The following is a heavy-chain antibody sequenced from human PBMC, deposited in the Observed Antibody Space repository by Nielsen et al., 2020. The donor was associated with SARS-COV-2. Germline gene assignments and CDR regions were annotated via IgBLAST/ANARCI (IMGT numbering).Heavy chain of an antibody. CDR1: GFTFSNAW. CDR3: TTDRLVGRRALDY. Sequence: GESLKISCAASGFTFSNAWMSWVRQAPGKGLEWVGRIKSKTDGGTTDYAAPVKGRFTISRDDSKNTLYLQMNSLKTEDTAVYYCTTDRLVGRRALDYWGQGTLVTVSS. CDR2: IKSKTDGGTT. D-gene: IGHD6-6*01. V-gene: IGHV3-15*01. J-gene: IGHJ4*02.